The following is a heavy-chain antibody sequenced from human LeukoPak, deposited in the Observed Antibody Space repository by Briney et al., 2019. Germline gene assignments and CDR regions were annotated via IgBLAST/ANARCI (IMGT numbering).Heavy chain of an antibody. J-gene: IGHJ4*02. CDR1: GGSISSSSYY. CDR2: IYYSGST. D-gene: IGHD2-21*02. CDR3: ARERAYCGGDCPNPVDY. V-gene: IGHV4-39*07. Sequence: SETLSLTCTVSGGSISSSSYYWGWIRQPPGKGLEWIGSIYYSGSTYYNPSLKSRVTISVDTSKNQFSLKLSSVTAADTAVYYCARERAYCGGDCPNPVDYWGQGTLVSVSS.